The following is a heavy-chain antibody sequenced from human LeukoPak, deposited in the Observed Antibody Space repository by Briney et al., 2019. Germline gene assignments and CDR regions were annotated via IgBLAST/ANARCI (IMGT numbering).Heavy chain of an antibody. CDR3: ARDRLLIYSGYDLADY. J-gene: IGHJ4*02. D-gene: IGHD5-12*01. CDR1: GYTFTSYY. V-gene: IGHV1-46*01. Sequence: ASVRVSCKASGYTFTSYYMHWVRQAPGQGLEWMGIINPSGGSTSYAQKFKGRVTMTRDTSTSTVYMELSSLRSEDTAVYYCARDRLLIYSGYDLADYWGQGTLVTVSS. CDR2: INPSGGST.